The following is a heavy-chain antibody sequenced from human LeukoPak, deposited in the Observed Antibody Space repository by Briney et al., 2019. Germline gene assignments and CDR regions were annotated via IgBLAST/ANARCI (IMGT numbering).Heavy chain of an antibody. J-gene: IGHJ4*02. CDR3: ARHGYNYGHFDY. CDR2: IYYGVST. D-gene: IGHD5-18*01. Sequence: PSETLSLTCAVYGGSFSGYYWGWIRQPPGKGLEWIGSIYYGVSTYYNPSLKSRVTISVDTSKNQFSLKLSSVTAADTAVYYCARHGYNYGHFDYWGQGTLVTVSS. CDR1: GGSFSGYY. V-gene: IGHV4-39*01.